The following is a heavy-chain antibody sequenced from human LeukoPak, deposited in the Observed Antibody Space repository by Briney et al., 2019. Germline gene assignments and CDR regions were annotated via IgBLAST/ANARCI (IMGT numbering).Heavy chain of an antibody. Sequence: PSETLSLTCTVSGGSISNYYWSWIRQPPGKGLEWIGYIYYSGSTNYNPSLKSRVTISVDTSKNQFSLKLSSVTAADTAVYYCARGARWLQRHFDYWGQGTLVTVSS. CDR3: ARGARWLQRHFDY. D-gene: IGHD5-24*01. CDR2: IYYSGST. J-gene: IGHJ4*02. CDR1: GGSISNYY. V-gene: IGHV4-59*12.